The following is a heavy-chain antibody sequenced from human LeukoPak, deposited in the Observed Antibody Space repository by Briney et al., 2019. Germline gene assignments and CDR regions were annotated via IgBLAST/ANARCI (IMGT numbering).Heavy chain of an antibody. D-gene: IGHD3-22*01. CDR2: IIPIFGTA. Sequence: SVTVSCTASGGSFSRYAISWVRQAPGQGLEWMGGIIPIFGTANYAQKFQGRVTITADESTRTAYMELRTLRSEDTAIYYCARGSGETGGYYYVYWGRGTPVTVSS. J-gene: IGHJ4*02. V-gene: IGHV1-69*01. CDR1: GGSFSRYA. CDR3: ARGSGETGGYYYVY.